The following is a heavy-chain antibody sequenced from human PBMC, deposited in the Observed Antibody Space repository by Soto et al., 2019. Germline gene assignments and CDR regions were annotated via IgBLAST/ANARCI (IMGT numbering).Heavy chain of an antibody. CDR1: GGSISSGGYY. J-gene: IGHJ4*02. Sequence: SETLSLTCTVSGGSISSGGYYWSWIRQHPGKGLEWIGYIYYSGSTYYNPSLKSRVTISVDTSKNQFSLKLSSVTAADTAVYYCARGSRVAARPELKWGQGTLVTVSS. CDR2: IYYSGST. CDR3: ARGSRVAARPELK. D-gene: IGHD6-6*01. V-gene: IGHV4-31*03.